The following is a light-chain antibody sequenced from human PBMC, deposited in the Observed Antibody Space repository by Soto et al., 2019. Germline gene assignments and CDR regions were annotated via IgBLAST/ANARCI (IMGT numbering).Light chain of an antibody. CDR1: SSNIGNNY. CDR2: DNN. V-gene: IGLV1-51*01. Sequence: QSVLTQPPSVSAAPGQKVTISCSGSSSNIGNNYVSWYQQLPGTAPKLLIYDNNKRPSGIPDRFSGSKSGTSATLGITGLQTGDEADYYCGTWDSSLSAGYVLGTGTKVTV. CDR3: GTWDSSLSAGYV. J-gene: IGLJ1*01.